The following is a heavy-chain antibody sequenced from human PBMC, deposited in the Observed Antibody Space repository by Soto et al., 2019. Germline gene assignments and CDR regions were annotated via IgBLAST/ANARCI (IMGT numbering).Heavy chain of an antibody. J-gene: IGHJ6*02. CDR3: AKGDWLYDNYYGMEV. Sequence: EEQLLESGGGLGQPGGSLRLSCTAAGFTFSLYAMIWSRHTPGTRLEWVAAISGSGERTYYADSVKGRFTISKDNSQNAMLLQMKSLRAEDTAEYYCAKGDWLYDNYYGMEVWGQGTSVTVSS. CDR2: ISGSGERT. V-gene: IGHV3-23*01. CDR1: GFTFSLYA. D-gene: IGHD3-9*01.